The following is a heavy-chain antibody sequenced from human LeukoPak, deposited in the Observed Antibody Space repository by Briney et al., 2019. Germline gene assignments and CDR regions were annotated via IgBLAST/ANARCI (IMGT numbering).Heavy chain of an antibody. CDR1: GFTFSSYA. D-gene: IGHD3-10*01. CDR3: ARDVLTSTGHY. J-gene: IGHJ4*02. Sequence: GGSLRLSCAASGFTFSSYAMHWVRQAPGKGLEWVAVISYDGSNKYYADSVKGRFTISRDNAKNSLYLQMNSLRAVDTAVYYCARDVLTSTGHYWGQGTLVTVSS. V-gene: IGHV3-30-3*01. CDR2: ISYDGSNK.